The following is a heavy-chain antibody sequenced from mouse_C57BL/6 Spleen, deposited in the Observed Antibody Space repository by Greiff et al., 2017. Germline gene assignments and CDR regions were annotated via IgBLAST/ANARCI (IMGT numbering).Heavy chain of an antibody. V-gene: IGHV1-66*01. CDR3: AREGASEAMGY. J-gene: IGHJ4*01. CDR1: GYSFTSYY. CDR2: IYPGSGNT. Sequence: VKLQQSGPELVKPGASVKISCKASGYSFTSYYIHWVQQRPGQGLEWIGWIYPGSGNTKYNEKFKGQATISADTSSSTAYMQLSSLTSEDSAVYDCAREGASEAMGYWGQGTSVTVSS.